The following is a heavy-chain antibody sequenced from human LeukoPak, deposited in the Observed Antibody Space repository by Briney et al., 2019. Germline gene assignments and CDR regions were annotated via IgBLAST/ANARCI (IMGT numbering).Heavy chain of an antibody. J-gene: IGHJ4*02. Sequence: GGSLRLSCGASGFTFDDYWMSWVRQAPGQGLEWVANINQDGSGKYYLDSAKGRFTISRDNARNSLYLQVNSLRAEDTAVYYCARGGTSGYSSTRHFWGGNYYFDYWGQGSLVTVSS. CDR2: INQDGSGK. CDR1: GFTFDDYW. D-gene: IGHD2-2*01. CDR3: ARGGTSGYSSTRHFWGGNYYFDY. V-gene: IGHV3-7*01.